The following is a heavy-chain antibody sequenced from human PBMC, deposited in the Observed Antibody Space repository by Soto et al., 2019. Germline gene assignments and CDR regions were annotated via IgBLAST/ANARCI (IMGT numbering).Heavy chain of an antibody. J-gene: IGHJ4*02. CDR3: AKEGPITNWYFDY. D-gene: IGHD1-1*01. CDR2: ISYDGKVA. CDR1: GFTFSSYG. V-gene: IGHV3-30*18. Sequence: QVQLVESGGGVVQPGRSLRLPCAASGFTFSSYGMHWVRQAPGKGLEWVTVISYDGKVAYYADSVKGRFTISRDNSKNTLYLQMNSLRTEDTAMYYCAKEGPITNWYFDYWGQGTLVTVSS.